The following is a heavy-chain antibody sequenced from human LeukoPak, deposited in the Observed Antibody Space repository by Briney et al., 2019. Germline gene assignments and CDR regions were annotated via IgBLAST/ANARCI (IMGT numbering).Heavy chain of an antibody. CDR2: IWYDGSNK. D-gene: IGHD6-19*01. CDR1: GFTFNSYG. Sequence: GGSLRVSCATSGFTFNSYGFHRVRQAPGKGLEWVADIWYDGSNKYYADSVKGRFTISRDNSKNTVFLQMTSLRAEDTAVYYCARAYSGFSSRGFDYWGQGPLVTVSS. CDR3: ARAYSGFSSRGFDY. J-gene: IGHJ4*02. V-gene: IGHV3-33*01.